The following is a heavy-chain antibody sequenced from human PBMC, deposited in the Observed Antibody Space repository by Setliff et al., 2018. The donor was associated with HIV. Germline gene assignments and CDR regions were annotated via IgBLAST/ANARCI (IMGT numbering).Heavy chain of an antibody. D-gene: IGHD2-8*01. CDR1: GDSISSYY. CDR2: IYYGST. Sequence: PSETLSLTCTVSGDSISSYYWNWIRQPPGKALEWIGYIYYGSTHYNPSFEGRVTISVDTSKNQLSLNLSSVTAADTAAYYCARSRPRSMDFYMGVWGKGTTVTVSS. J-gene: IGHJ6*03. CDR3: ARSRPRSMDFYMGV. V-gene: IGHV4-59*01.